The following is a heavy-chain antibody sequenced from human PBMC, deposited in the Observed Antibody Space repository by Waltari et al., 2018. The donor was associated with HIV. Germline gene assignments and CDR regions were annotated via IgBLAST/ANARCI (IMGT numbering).Heavy chain of an antibody. J-gene: IGHJ5*02. CDR1: GGTISSRNW. CDR3: ARFPLATGTFWFDP. Sequence: QVHLQESGPGLVKPSGTLSLTCAVSGGTISSRNWWSWIRQSPGKGLEWLGEIYHTGSVNYNASLKSRVTMSVDKSKNHFSLNLKSVTAADTAVYYCARFPLATGTFWFDPWGPGVLVTVSS. CDR2: IYHTGSV. D-gene: IGHD1-1*01. V-gene: IGHV4-4*02.